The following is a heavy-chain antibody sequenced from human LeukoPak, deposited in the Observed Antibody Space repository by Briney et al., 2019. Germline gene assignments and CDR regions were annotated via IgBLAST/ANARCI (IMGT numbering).Heavy chain of an antibody. CDR3: ARVYATALDY. J-gene: IGHJ4*02. Sequence: SETLSLTCTVSGGSMSSFYWSWIRQPPGKGLEWIGYIYYTGSTNYNPSLRSRVSIPVDTSKNQFSLKLSSVTAADTAVYYCARVYATALDYWGQGTLVTVSS. CDR1: GGSMSSFY. CDR2: IYYTGST. D-gene: IGHD2-2*01. V-gene: IGHV4-59*01.